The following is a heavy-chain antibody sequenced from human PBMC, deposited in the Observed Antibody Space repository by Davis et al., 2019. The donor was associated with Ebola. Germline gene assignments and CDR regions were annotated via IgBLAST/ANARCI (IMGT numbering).Heavy chain of an antibody. V-gene: IGHV4-39*07. Sequence: SETLSLTCTVSGGSISSSSYYWGWIRQPPGKGLEWIGSIYYSGSTNYNPSLKSRVTISVDTSKNQFSLKLSSVTAADTAVYYCARAPRLTGTTWADWFDPWGQGTLVTVSS. CDR1: GGSISSSSYY. CDR2: IYYSGST. J-gene: IGHJ5*02. CDR3: ARAPRLTGTTWADWFDP. D-gene: IGHD1-7*01.